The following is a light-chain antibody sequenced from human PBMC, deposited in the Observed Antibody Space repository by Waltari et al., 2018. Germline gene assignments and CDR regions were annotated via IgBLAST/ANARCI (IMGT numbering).Light chain of an antibody. J-gene: IGLJ3*02. CDR3: QVWDSNSDHLVM. CDR1: NIGTKS. CDR2: DDI. Sequence: SYVVTQPPSVSVAPGQTARITCGGNNIGTKSVPWYQQKPGPAPVLVVYDDIDRPSGISERFSGSNSGNTATLTISRVEAGDEADYYCQVWDSNSDHLVMFGGGTKLTVL. V-gene: IGLV3-21*02.